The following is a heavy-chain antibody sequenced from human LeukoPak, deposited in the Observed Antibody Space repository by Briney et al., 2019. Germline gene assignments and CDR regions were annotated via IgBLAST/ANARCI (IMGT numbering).Heavy chain of an antibody. Sequence: GGSLRLSCAASGFTFSNSAMTWVRQAPGKGLEWVSVIYSGGSTYYADSVKGRFTISRDNSKNTLYLQMNSLRAEDTAVYFCAKSRSGSANWALQMFDNWGQGTLVTVSS. D-gene: IGHD1-1*01. CDR2: IYSGGST. CDR3: AKSRSGSANWALQMFDN. CDR1: GFTFSNSA. J-gene: IGHJ5*02. V-gene: IGHV3-23*03.